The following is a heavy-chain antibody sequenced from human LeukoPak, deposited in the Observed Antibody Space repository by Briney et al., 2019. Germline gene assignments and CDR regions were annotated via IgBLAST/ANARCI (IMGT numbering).Heavy chain of an antibody. CDR2: FDPKDGGR. Sequence: ASVKVSCKVSGYTLTDFSMHWVRQAPGKGLQYMGGFDPKDGGRKYSRNFQGRVTMTEDTSTDTAYMELRSLTSADTAMYFCAAKTFRQSYESSGDLDFWGQGTLVTVSS. J-gene: IGHJ4*02. CDR1: GYTLTDFS. V-gene: IGHV1-24*01. D-gene: IGHD3-22*01. CDR3: AAKTFRQSYESSGDLDF.